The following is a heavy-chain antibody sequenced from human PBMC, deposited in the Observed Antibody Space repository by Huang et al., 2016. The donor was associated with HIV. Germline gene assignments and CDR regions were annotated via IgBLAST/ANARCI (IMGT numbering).Heavy chain of an antibody. CDR2: IYNNGST. CDR3: ALDNSGPRGAFDI. CDR1: GGSFSSGGYY. Sequence: QVQLQESGPGLVKPSQTLSLTCTVSGGSFSSGGYYWSWIRQPPGKGLEWSGCIYNNGSTYYNPALKSRLTISVDTSKNQFSMKLSSVTAADTAVYYCALDNSGPRGAFDIWGQGTMVTVSS. J-gene: IGHJ3*02. V-gene: IGHV4-30-4*08. D-gene: IGHD3-22*01.